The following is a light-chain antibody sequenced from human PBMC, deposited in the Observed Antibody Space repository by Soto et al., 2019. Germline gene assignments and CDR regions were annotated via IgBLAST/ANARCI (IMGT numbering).Light chain of an antibody. CDR2: GSS. J-gene: IGKJ3*01. V-gene: IGKV3-15*01. CDR1: QSVYSN. Sequence: EIVMTQSPATLSMSPGERATLSCRASQSVYSNLAWYQQKPGQTPRLLIYGSSTRATGIPARFSGGGSGTEFTLTISSLQSEDFAVYYCQQYGSSPLFTFGPGTKVDIK. CDR3: QQYGSSPLFT.